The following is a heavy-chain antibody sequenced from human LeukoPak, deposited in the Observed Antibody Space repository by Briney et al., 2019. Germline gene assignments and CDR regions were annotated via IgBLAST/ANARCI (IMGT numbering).Heavy chain of an antibody. V-gene: IGHV6-1*01. J-gene: IGHJ4*02. CDR1: GDSVSSNSAA. CDR2: TYYRSKWYN. CDR3: ARSLGYSSSWYGNHFDY. D-gene: IGHD6-13*01. Sequence: SQTLSLTCAISGDSVSSNSAAWNWIRQSPSRGLEWLGGTYYRSKWYNDYAVSVKSRITINPDTSKNQFSLQLNSVTPEDTAVYYCARSLGYSSSWYGNHFDYWGQGTLVTVSS.